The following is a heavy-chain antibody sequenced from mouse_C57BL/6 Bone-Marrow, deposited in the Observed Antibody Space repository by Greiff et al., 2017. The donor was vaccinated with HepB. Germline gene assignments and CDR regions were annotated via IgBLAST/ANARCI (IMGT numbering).Heavy chain of an antibody. CDR3: ARGVTAMWSLAY. V-gene: IGHV1-19*01. CDR2: INPYNGGT. D-gene: IGHD1-2*01. Sequence: VQLKESGPVLVKPGASVKMSCKASGYTFTDYYMNWVKQSHGKSLEWIGVINPYNGGTSYNQKFKGKATLTVDKSSSTAYMELNSLTSEDSAVYYCARGVTAMWSLAYWGQGTLVTVSA. CDR1: GYTFTDYY. J-gene: IGHJ3*01.